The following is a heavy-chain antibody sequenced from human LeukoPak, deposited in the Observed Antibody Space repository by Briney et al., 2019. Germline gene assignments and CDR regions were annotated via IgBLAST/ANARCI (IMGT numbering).Heavy chain of an antibody. V-gene: IGHV1-18*01. Sequence: ASVKVSCKASGYTFTSYGISWVRQAPGQGLEWMGWISAYNGNTSYAQKLQGRVTMTTDTSTSTAYMELRSLRSDDTAVYYCARVNIVVVPAATWFDPWGQGTLVTVSS. D-gene: IGHD2-2*01. CDR2: ISAYNGNT. CDR3: ARVNIVVVPAATWFDP. J-gene: IGHJ5*02. CDR1: GYTFTSYG.